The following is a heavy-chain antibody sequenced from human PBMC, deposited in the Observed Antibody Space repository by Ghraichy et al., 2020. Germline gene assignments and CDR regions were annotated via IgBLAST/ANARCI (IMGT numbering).Heavy chain of an antibody. J-gene: IGHJ4*02. CDR1: GFTFRSYW. Sequence: GGSLRLSCAASGFTFRSYWMSWVRQAPGKGLEWVANMNQDGGEKYYVDSVKGRFTISRDNAKNSLHLQMNSLRAEDTTVYYCARDGHPFDLWGQGTLVTVSS. CDR2: MNQDGGEK. V-gene: IGHV3-7*01. CDR3: ARDGHPFDL.